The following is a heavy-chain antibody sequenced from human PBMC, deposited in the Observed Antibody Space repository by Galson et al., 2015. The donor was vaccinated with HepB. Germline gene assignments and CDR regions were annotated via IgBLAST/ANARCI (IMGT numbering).Heavy chain of an antibody. D-gene: IGHD6-13*01. CDR1: GFTFSSYA. J-gene: IGHJ3*02. V-gene: IGHV3-23*01. Sequence: SLRLSCAASGFTFSSYAMSWVRQAPGKGLEWVPAISGSGGSTYYADSAKGRFTISRDNSKNTLYLQMNSLRAEDTAVYYCAKIPVPYSSSWYLTYNAFDIWGQGTMVTVSS. CDR2: ISGSGGST. CDR3: AKIPVPYSSSWYLTYNAFDI.